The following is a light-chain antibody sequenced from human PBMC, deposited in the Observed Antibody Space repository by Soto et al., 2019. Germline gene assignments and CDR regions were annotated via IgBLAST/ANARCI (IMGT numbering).Light chain of an antibody. V-gene: IGKV3-20*01. Sequence: EIVMTQSPGTLSLSPGERATLSCRASESVRNNSLAWYQQQPGQAPRLLIFGASLRATGIPDRFTGSGSGADFSLTISRLEPEDSAVYFCHHYGYGADTFGQGTKLEIK. CDR2: GAS. CDR3: HHYGYGADT. CDR1: ESVRNNS. J-gene: IGKJ2*01.